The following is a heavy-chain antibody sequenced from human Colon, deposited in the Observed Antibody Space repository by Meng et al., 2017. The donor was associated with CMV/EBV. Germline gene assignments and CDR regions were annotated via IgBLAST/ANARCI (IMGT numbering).Heavy chain of an antibody. CDR2: INPNSGGT. D-gene: IGHD2-2*01. CDR1: GYTFTGYY. Sequence: ASLKVSCKASGYTFTGYYMHWVRQAPGQGLEWMGWINPNSGGTNYAQKFQGRVTMTRDTSISTAYMELSRQRSDDTAVYYCARDVWGVVVPAAWGQGTLVTVSS. J-gene: IGHJ5*02. V-gene: IGHV1-2*02. CDR3: ARDVWGVVVPAA.